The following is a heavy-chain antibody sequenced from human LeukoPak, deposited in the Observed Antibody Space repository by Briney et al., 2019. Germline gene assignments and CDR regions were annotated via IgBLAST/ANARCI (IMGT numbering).Heavy chain of an antibody. D-gene: IGHD2-8*01. CDR3: ARHVYCTNGVCTPDY. CDR1: GYTFTSYW. J-gene: IGHJ4*02. Sequence: GESLKISCKGSGYTFTSYWIGWVRQMPGKGLEWMGIVYPGDSDTRYSPSFQGQVTISADKSISTAYLQWSSLKASDTAMYYCARHVYCTNGVCTPDYWGQGTLVTVSS. CDR2: VYPGDSDT. V-gene: IGHV5-51*01.